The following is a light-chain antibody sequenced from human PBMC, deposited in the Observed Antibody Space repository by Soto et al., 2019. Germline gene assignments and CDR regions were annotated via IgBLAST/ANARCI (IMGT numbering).Light chain of an antibody. Sequence: EIVMTQSPVTLSVSPGERATLSCRASQSVGTNLAWYQKKPGQAPRLLIYGASTRATGISATFSGSGSGTEFTLTISGLQSEDFAVYYCHEYNNWLRGTFGQGTKVEIK. V-gene: IGKV3-15*01. CDR2: GAS. CDR1: QSVGTN. CDR3: HEYNNWLRGT. J-gene: IGKJ1*01.